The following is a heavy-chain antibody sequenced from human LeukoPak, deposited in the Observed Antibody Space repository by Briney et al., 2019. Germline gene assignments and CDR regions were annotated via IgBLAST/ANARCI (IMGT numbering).Heavy chain of an antibody. CDR2: TRNKPNSYTI. J-gene: IGHJ6*02. V-gene: IGHV3-72*01. CDR1: GFTFSDQY. Sequence: GGSLRLSCAASGFTFSDQYMDWVRQAPGKGLEWVGRTRNKPNSYTIEYGASVKGRFTISRDDSQNSLYLQMNSLKTEDTAVYYCAREAGLRQVGYCSGGNCYYYYGMDVWGQGTTVTVSS. D-gene: IGHD2-15*01. CDR3: AREAGLRQVGYCSGGNCYYYYGMDV.